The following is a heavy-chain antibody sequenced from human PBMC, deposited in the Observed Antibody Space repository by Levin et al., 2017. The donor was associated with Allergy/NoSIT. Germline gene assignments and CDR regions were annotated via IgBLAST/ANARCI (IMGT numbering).Heavy chain of an antibody. CDR1: GYSFTSYW. V-gene: IGHV5-51*01. Sequence: GESLKISCKGSGYSFTSYWIGWVRQMPGKGLEWMGIIYPGDSDTRYSPSFQGQVTISADKSISTAYLQWSSLKASDTAMYYCARHGSSSDYDYGMDVWGQGTTVTVSS. D-gene: IGHD6-6*01. CDR3: ARHGSSSDYDYGMDV. CDR2: IYPGDSDT. J-gene: IGHJ6*02.